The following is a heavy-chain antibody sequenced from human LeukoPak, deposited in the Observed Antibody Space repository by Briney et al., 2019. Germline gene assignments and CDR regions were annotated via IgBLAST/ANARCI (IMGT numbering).Heavy chain of an antibody. V-gene: IGHV3-7*01. CDR2: IKQDGSEK. CDR3: ARVQTTYYYDSSGYHFDY. Sequence: GGSLRLSCAASGFTFSSYWMSWVRQAPGKGLEWVANIKQDGSEKYYVDSVKGRLTISRDNAKNSLYLQMNSLRAEDTAVYYCARVQTTYYYDSSGYHFDYWGQGTLVTVSS. D-gene: IGHD3-22*01. CDR1: GFTFSSYW. J-gene: IGHJ4*02.